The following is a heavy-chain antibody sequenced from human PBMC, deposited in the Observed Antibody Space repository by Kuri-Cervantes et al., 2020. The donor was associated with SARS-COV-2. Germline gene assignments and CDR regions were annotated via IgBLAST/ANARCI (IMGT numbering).Heavy chain of an antibody. D-gene: IGHD5-18*01. Sequence: ASVKVSCKASGYTFTGYYMHWVRQAPGQGLEWMGWINPNSGGTNYAQKFRGRVTMTRDTSISTAYMELSSLRSEDTAVYYYARGGWIQLWSRPYYYYMDVWGKGTTVTVSS. CDR2: INPNSGGT. V-gene: IGHV1-2*02. CDR3: ARGGWIQLWSRPYYYYMDV. J-gene: IGHJ6*03. CDR1: GYTFTGYY.